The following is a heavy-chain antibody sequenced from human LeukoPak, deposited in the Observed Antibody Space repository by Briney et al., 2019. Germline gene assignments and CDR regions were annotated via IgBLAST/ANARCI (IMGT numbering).Heavy chain of an antibody. CDR1: GGPFSGYS. CDR2: IYHSGST. D-gene: IGHD3-22*01. CDR3: ARAAYYYDLSY. J-gene: IGHJ4*02. V-gene: IGHV4-34*01. Sequence: SETLSLTCAVHGGPFSGYSWNWIRQPPGKGLEWIGSIYHSGSTYYNPSLKSRVTISVDTSKNQFSLKLSSVTAADTAVYYCARAAYYYDLSYWGQGTLVTVSS.